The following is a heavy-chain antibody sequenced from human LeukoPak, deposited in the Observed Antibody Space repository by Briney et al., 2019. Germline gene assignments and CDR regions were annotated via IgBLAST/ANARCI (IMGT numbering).Heavy chain of an antibody. D-gene: IGHD3-9*01. Sequence: GGSLRLSRAASWLTVSSNYMSWVRQAPAKGLEGVSGIYIGGSTYYADSVKDRYTISGHNSKNTLYLQMNSLRAEDTAVYYCARDRVDILTGKTYYYYGMDVWGQGTTVTVSS. CDR1: WLTVSSNY. V-gene: IGHV3-53*04. CDR3: ARDRVDILTGKTYYYYGMDV. CDR2: IYIGGST. J-gene: IGHJ6*02.